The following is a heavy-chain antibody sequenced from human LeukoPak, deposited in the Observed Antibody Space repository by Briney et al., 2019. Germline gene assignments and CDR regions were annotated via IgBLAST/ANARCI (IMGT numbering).Heavy chain of an antibody. J-gene: IGHJ4*02. Sequence: GGSLILSCAASGFTGSANYMIWVRQAPGKGLEWVSVIYSGGSTYYADSVKGRFTVSRDNSKDTLYLQMTILSAEDTAVYYCARVVYYDSSGHPAFYFDYWGQGTLVTVSS. CDR3: ARVVYYDSSGHPAFYFDY. V-gene: IGHV3-53*01. CDR1: GFTGSANY. D-gene: IGHD3-22*01. CDR2: IYSGGST.